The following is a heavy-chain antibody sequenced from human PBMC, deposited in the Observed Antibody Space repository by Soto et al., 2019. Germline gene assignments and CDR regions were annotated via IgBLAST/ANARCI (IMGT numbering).Heavy chain of an antibody. CDR2: INHSGST. Sequence: SETLSLTCAVYGGSFSGYYWSWIRQPPGKGLEWIGEINHSGSTNYNPSLKSRVTISVDTSKNQFSLKLSSVTAADTAVYYCARHSGSYDFWSGQNYYYYMDVWGKGTTVTVSS. CDR3: ARHSGSYDFWSGQNYYYYMDV. D-gene: IGHD3-3*01. CDR1: GGSFSGYY. J-gene: IGHJ6*03. V-gene: IGHV4-34*01.